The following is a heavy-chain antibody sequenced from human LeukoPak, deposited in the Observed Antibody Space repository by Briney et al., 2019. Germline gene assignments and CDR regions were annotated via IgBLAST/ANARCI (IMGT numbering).Heavy chain of an antibody. CDR3: ARGGTTMVRGVSQNYAFDV. Sequence: TSETLSLTCTVSGGSISSYYWSWIRQSPGKGLEWIGYMYYSGSTNYNPSLKSRVTISVDTSKNQFSLRLTSVTAADTAVYYCARGGTTMVRGVSQNYAFDVWGQGTIVTVSS. CDR1: GGSISSYY. CDR2: MYYSGST. V-gene: IGHV4-59*01. J-gene: IGHJ3*01. D-gene: IGHD3-10*01.